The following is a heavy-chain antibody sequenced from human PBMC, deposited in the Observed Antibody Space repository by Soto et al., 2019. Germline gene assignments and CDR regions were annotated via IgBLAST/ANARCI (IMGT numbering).Heavy chain of an antibody. D-gene: IGHD6-13*01. Sequence: LRLSCAASGFTFSSYSMNWVRQAPGKGLEWVSSISSSSSYIYYADSVKGRFTISRDNAKNSLYLQMNSLRAEDTAVYYCARDSQQLVNYYGMDVWGQGTTVTVSS. J-gene: IGHJ6*02. CDR1: GFTFSSYS. CDR3: ARDSQQLVNYYGMDV. V-gene: IGHV3-21*01. CDR2: ISSSSSYI.